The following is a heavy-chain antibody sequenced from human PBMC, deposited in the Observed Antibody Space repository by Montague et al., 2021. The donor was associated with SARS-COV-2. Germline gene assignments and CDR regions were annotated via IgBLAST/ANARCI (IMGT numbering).Heavy chain of an antibody. Sequence: TLSLTCTVSGGSVSSRSHFWSWIRQPAGKGLEWIGHIYATGSAKYNPSLESRVTISVDTSNNQFSLRLNSVTAADTAVYYCTRVVVVMPASPAPTLFDPWGQGILVTVSS. CDR1: GGSVSSRSHF. J-gene: IGHJ5*02. D-gene: IGHD2-15*01. CDR3: TRVVVVMPASPAPTLFDP. V-gene: IGHV4-61*09. CDR2: IYATGSA.